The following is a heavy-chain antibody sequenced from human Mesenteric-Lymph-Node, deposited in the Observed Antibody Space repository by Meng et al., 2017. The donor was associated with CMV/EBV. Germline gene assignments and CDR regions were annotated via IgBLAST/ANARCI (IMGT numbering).Heavy chain of an antibody. J-gene: IGHJ5*02. V-gene: IGHV3-66*04. CDR2: IYSGGST. CDR3: ARQSSNYVSNWFDP. CDR1: GFTFSSYE. Sequence: GESLKISCAASGFTFSSYEMNWVRQAPGKGLEWVSVIYSGGSTYYADSVKGRFTISRDNSKNTLYLQMNSLRAEDTAVYYCARQSSNYVSNWFDPWGQGTLVTVSS. D-gene: IGHD4-11*01.